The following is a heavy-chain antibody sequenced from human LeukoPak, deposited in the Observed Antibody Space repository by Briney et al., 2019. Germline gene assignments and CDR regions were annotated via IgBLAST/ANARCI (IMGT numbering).Heavy chain of an antibody. CDR2: IYYSGST. CDR3: ARHRINPHFGVAPLDS. CDR1: GGSISRSSYY. V-gene: IGHV4-39*01. D-gene: IGHD3-3*01. J-gene: IGHJ4*02. Sequence: PSETLSLTCTVSGGSISRSSYYWGWLRQPPGKGLEWIGSIYYSGSTYYNPSLKSRVTISVDTSKNQFSLKLSSVTAADAAVYSCARHRINPHFGVAPLDSGGQGTLSPSPQ.